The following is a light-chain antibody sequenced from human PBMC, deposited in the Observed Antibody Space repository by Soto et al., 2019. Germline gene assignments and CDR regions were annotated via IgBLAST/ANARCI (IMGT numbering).Light chain of an antibody. V-gene: IGLV2-23*01. Sequence: QSALTQPASVSGSPGQSITISCTGTSSAVGSYNLVSWYQQHPGKAPKLMIYEGSKRPSGVSNRFSGSKSGNTASLTISGLQAEDEADYYCCSYAGRSTWVFGGGTALTVL. J-gene: IGLJ3*02. CDR2: EGS. CDR3: CSYAGRSTWV. CDR1: SSAVGSYNL.